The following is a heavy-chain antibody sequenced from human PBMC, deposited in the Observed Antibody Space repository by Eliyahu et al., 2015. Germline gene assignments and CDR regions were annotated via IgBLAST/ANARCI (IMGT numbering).Heavy chain of an antibody. CDR3: ARWDYYDSSGYYQTQGPN. V-gene: IGHV1-69*04. D-gene: IGHD3-22*01. J-gene: IGHJ4*02. Sequence: QVQLVQSGAEVKXPGSSVKVSCKXSGXPFXSYXISWVRQAPGQGLEWMGRIIPILGIXXYAQKFQGRVTITADKSTSTAYMELSSLRSEDTAVYYCARWDYYDSSGYYQTQGPNWGQGTLVTVSS. CDR2: IIPILGIX. CDR1: GXPFXSYX.